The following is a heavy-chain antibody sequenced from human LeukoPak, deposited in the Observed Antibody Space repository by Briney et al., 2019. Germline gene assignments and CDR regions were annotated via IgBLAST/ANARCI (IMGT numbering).Heavy chain of an antibody. CDR1: GFTFSCYA. V-gene: IGHV3-64*01. J-gene: IGHJ4*02. Sequence: GGSLRLSCAASGFTFSCYAMHWVRQAPGKGLEFVSTISTNGDSTYYAKSVKGRFTISRDNSKNTLYLQMGSLRAEDMAVYYCARGILNYGLTGFDYWGQGTLVTVSS. D-gene: IGHD3-16*01. CDR3: ARGILNYGLTGFDY. CDR2: ISTNGDST.